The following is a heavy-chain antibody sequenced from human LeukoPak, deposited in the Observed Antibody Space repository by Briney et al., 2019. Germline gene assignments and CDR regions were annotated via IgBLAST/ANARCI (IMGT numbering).Heavy chain of an antibody. CDR2: INPNSGGT. V-gene: IGHV1-2*02. Sequence: GASVKVSRKASGYTFTGYYMHWVRQAPGQGLEWMGWINPNSGGTNYAQKFQGRVTMTRDTSISTAYMELSRLRSDDTAVYYCARGPVYYGSGSYYNWFDPWGQGTLVTVSS. CDR3: ARGPVYYGSGSYYNWFDP. J-gene: IGHJ5*02. CDR1: GYTFTGYY. D-gene: IGHD3-10*01.